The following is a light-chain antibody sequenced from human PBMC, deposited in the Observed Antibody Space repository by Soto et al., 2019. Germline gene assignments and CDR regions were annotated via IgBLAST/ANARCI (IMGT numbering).Light chain of an antibody. CDR1: SGHSSYA. Sequence: QAVVTQSPSASASLGASVKLTCTLSSGHSSYAIAWHQQQPEKGPRYLMKLNSDGSHNKGDGIPDRFSGSSSGAERYLTISSLQSDDEADYYCQTWGTGIKVFGGGTKLTVL. CDR2: LNSDGSH. CDR3: QTWGTGIKV. V-gene: IGLV4-69*01. J-gene: IGLJ2*01.